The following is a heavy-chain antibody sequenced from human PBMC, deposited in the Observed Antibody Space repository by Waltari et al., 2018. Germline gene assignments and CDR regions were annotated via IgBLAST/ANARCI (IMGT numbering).Heavy chain of an antibody. D-gene: IGHD2-2*01. CDR2: IYYSGST. CDR1: GGSISSYY. J-gene: IGHJ3*02. CDR3: ARYCSSTSCPWAFDI. V-gene: IGHV4-59*01. Sequence: QVQLQESGPGLVKPSETLSLTCTVSGGSISSYYWSWIRPAPGKGLEWIGYIYYSGSTNYNPSLKSRVTISVDTSKNQFSLKLSSVTAADTAVYYCARYCSSTSCPWAFDIWGQGTMVTVSS.